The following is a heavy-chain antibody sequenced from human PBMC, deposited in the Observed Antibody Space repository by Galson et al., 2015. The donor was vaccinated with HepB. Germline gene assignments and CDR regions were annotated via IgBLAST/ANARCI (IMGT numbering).Heavy chain of an antibody. D-gene: IGHD2/OR15-2a*01. Sequence: SLRLSCAASGFTFSSYAMGWVRQPPGRGPEWVSSISAAGGNTYYADSVKGRFTISRDNSKKTLYLQMDSLRAEDTAIYYCAKEGHFYNSALFNPWGQGTLVTVSS. V-gene: IGHV3-23*01. CDR2: ISAAGGNT. CDR1: GFTFSSYA. CDR3: AKEGHFYNSALFNP. J-gene: IGHJ5*02.